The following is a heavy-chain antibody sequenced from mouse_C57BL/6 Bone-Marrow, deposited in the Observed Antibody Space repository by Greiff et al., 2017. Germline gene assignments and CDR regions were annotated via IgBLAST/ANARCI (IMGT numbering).Heavy chain of an antibody. V-gene: IGHV5-4*01. D-gene: IGHD2-4*01. CDR3: ARDDDYYFDY. J-gene: IGHJ2*01. CDR2: ISDGGSYT. Sequence: DVQLVESGGGLVKPGGSLKLSCAASGFTFSSYAMSWVRQTPEKRLEWVATISDGGSYTYYPDNVKGRFTISRDNAKNNLYLQMSHLKSEDTAMYYCARDDDYYFDYWGQGTTLTVSS. CDR1: GFTFSSYA.